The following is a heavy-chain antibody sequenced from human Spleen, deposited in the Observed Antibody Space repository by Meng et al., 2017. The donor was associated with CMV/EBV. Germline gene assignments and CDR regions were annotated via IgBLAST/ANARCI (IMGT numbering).Heavy chain of an antibody. V-gene: IGHV1-2*02. CDR2: INPNSGGT. J-gene: IGHJ4*02. Sequence: ASVKVSCKASGYTFTGYYMHWVRQAPGQGLEWMGWINPNSGGTNYAQKFQGRVTMTRDTSISTAYMELSSLRSEDTAVYYCARVPRGGYSYGPQYYFDYWGQGTLVTVSS. CDR3: ARVPRGGYSYGPQYYFDY. D-gene: IGHD5-18*01. CDR1: GYTFTGYY.